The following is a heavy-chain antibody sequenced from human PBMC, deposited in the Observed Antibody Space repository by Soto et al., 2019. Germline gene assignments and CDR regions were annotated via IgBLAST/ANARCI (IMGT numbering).Heavy chain of an antibody. CDR2: IKQDGSEK. V-gene: IGHV3-7*01. D-gene: IGHD2-15*01. CDR3: AIDPNIVAIIRDVFYYSDMDV. Sequence: EVQLVESGGGLVQPGGSLRLSCAASGFTFSSYWMSWVRQAPGKGLEWVANIKQDGSEKYYVDSVKGRFTISRDNAKNYLYLQMTSLRAEAAAVYYCAIDPNIVAIIRDVFYYSDMDVWGQWTMVTVSS. J-gene: IGHJ6*02. CDR1: GFTFSSYW.